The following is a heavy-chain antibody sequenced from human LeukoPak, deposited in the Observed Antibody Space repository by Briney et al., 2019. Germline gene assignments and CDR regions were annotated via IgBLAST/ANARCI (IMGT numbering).Heavy chain of an antibody. J-gene: IGHJ6*03. CDR3: AREITCPGGTDCSCMDV. D-gene: IGHD4-23*01. CDR2: IKQDGSEK. V-gene: IGHV3-7*01. Sequence: PGGSLRLSCAASGFTFSSYWMSWVRQAPGKGLEWVANIKQDGSEKYYVASVKGRFTISRDNAKNSLYLQMNSLRAEDTAVYYCAREITCPGGTDCSCMDVWGKGSTVTVSS. CDR1: GFTFSSYW.